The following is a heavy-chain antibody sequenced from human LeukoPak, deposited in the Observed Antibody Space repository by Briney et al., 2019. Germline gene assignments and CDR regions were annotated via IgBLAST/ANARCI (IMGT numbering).Heavy chain of an antibody. D-gene: IGHD3-22*01. CDR1: GFTFSDYY. CDR2: ISSSSSYI. Sequence: GGSLRLSCAASGFTFSDYYMSWIRQAPGKGLEWVSSISSSSSYIYYADSVKGRFTISRDNAKNSLYLQMNSLRAEDTAVYYCARDFDSSGYYPIWGQGTMVTVSS. CDR3: ARDFDSSGYYPI. V-gene: IGHV3-11*05. J-gene: IGHJ3*02.